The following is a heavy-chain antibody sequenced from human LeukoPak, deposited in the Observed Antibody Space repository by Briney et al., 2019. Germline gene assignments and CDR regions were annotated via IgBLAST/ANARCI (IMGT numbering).Heavy chain of an antibody. V-gene: IGHV2-5*01. J-gene: IGHJ4*02. D-gene: IGHD2-15*01. CDR3: AHMRDVVVAASRYFDY. CDR1: GFSLSTSGVG. Sequence: KESGPTLVKPTQTLTLTRTFSGFSLSTSGVGVGWIRQPPGKVLEWLALIYWNDDKRYSPSLKSRLTITKDTSKNQVVLKMTNMDPVDTATYYCAHMRDVVVAASRYFDYWGQGTLVTVSS. CDR2: IYWNDDK.